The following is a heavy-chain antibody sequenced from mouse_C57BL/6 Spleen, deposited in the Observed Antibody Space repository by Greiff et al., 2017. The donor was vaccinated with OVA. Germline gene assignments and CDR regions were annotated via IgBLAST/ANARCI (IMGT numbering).Heavy chain of an antibody. J-gene: IGHJ2*01. CDR2: IYPGDGDT. CDR1: GYAFSSSW. CDR3: ARKSPFDY. Sequence: QVQLQQSGPELVKPGASVKISCKASGYAFSSSWMNWVKQRPGKGLEWIGRIYPGDGDTNYNGKFKGKATLTADKSSSTAYMQLSSLTSEDSAVSFCARKSPFDYWGQGTTLTVSS. V-gene: IGHV1-82*01.